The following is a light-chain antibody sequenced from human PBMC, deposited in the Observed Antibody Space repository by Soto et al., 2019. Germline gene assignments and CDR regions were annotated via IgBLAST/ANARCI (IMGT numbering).Light chain of an antibody. CDR1: QSVRTK. Sequence: EIVMTQSPDTLYVSPREGATLSYRASQSVRTKLAWYQQKAGQAPRLLIYGASSRVTGFPARFSGSGSGTDFTLTISRLEPEDFAVYYCHQRQSWPRTFGQGTKVDIK. CDR3: HQRQSWPRT. J-gene: IGKJ1*01. CDR2: GAS. V-gene: IGKV3-15*01.